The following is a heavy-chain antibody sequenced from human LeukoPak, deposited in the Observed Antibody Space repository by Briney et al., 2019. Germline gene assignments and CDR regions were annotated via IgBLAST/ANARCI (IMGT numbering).Heavy chain of an antibody. CDR2: ISSGSRTI. J-gene: IGHJ4*02. Sequence: PGGSLRLSCAASGFTFGSYSMNWVRQAPGKGLEWISYISSGSRTIYYADSVEGRFTVSRDNAKNSLYLQMRGPRAEDTAVYYCARESITGHRDFDYWGQGTLVTVSS. CDR1: GFTFGSYS. D-gene: IGHD1-20*01. CDR3: ARESITGHRDFDY. V-gene: IGHV3-48*01.